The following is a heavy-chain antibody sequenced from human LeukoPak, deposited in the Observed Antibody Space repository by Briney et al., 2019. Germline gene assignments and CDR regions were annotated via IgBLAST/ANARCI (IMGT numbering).Heavy chain of an antibody. Sequence: ASVKVSCKASGYTFTGYYMHWVRQAPGQGLEWMGWINPNSGGTNIAHKFQGRVTMTRDMSTTTAYMELSRLRSDDTAVYYCAKSKLTAAGLFDHYYYYYMDVWGKGTTVTVSS. CDR1: GYTFTGYY. CDR3: AKSKLTAAGLFDHYYYYYMDV. V-gene: IGHV1-2*07. CDR2: INPNSGGT. J-gene: IGHJ6*03. D-gene: IGHD6-25*01.